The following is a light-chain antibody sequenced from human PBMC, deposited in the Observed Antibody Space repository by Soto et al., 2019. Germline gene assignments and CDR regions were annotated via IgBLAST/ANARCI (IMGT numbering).Light chain of an antibody. J-gene: IGKJ1*01. CDR3: QQYNNWPWT. CDR1: QSVSSN. Sequence: SVMTQSPATLSVSLGERATLSCRASQSVSSNLAWYQQKPGQAPRLLIYGASTRATGIPARFSGSGSGTEFTLTISSLQSEDIAVYYCQQYNNWPWTFGQGTKVDIK. CDR2: GAS. V-gene: IGKV3-15*01.